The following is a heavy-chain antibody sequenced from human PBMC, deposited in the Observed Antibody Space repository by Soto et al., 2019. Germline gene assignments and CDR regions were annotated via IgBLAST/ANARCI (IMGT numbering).Heavy chain of an antibody. J-gene: IGHJ6*02. V-gene: IGHV3-21*06. Sequence: GGSLRLSCAASGFTFSSYSMNWVRQAPGKGLEWVSSISSGSSYIYYAVSVKGRFTISRDNAKNSLYLQMNSLRAEDTAVYYCARSSGGSGKLWNYYGMDVWGQGTTVTVSS. CDR2: ISSGSSYI. CDR1: GFTFSSYS. CDR3: ARSSGGSGKLWNYYGMDV. D-gene: IGHD3-10*01.